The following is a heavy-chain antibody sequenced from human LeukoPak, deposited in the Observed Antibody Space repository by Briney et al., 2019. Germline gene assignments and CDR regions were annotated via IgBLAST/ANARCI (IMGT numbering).Heavy chain of an antibody. CDR2: IYNSGTT. Sequence: SETLSLTCTVSGVSINTYYWSWIRQPPGKGLEWIGSIYNSGTTKYNPALKSRVTISVDTSKNQFSLKLNSVTAADTAVYYCAREDPQTKVPEGMDVWGQGTTVTVSS. D-gene: IGHD4/OR15-4a*01. CDR1: GVSINTYY. J-gene: IGHJ6*02. CDR3: AREDPQTKVPEGMDV. V-gene: IGHV4-59*01.